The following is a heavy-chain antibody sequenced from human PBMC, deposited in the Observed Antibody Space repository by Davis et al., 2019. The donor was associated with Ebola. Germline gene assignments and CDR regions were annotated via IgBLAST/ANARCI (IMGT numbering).Heavy chain of an antibody. CDR3: ARAQFPTTSDH. J-gene: IGHJ4*02. V-gene: IGHV1-18*04. CDR1: GYTFTSYG. D-gene: IGHD1-1*01. Sequence: ASVKVSCKASGYTFTSYGITWVRQAPGQGLEWMGWINPHNGNTNYAKNVQGRVTMTTDTSTSTAYMEVGILRSDDTAVYYCARAQFPTTSDHWGQGTLVTVSS. CDR2: INPHNGNT.